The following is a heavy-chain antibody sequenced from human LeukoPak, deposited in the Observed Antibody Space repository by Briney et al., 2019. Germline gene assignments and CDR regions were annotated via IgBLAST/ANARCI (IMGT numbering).Heavy chain of an antibody. V-gene: IGHV4-4*07. CDR2: IYTSGST. CDR1: GNSFGDYY. CDR3: TRDTGTTGEVKFDP. D-gene: IGHD4-17*01. J-gene: IGHJ5*02. Sequence: SETLSLTCTVSGNSFGDYYWSWIRQPAGKGLEWIGRIYTSGSTTCNPSLKGRVTMSVDTSKSQFSLNLMSVTAADTAVYYCTRDTGTTGEVKFDPWGQGTLVTVSS.